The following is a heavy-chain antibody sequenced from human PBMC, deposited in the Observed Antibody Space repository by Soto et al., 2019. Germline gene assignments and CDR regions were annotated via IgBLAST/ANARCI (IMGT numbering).Heavy chain of an antibody. CDR3: ARDLNWFDP. V-gene: IGHV3-53*01. CDR1: GFTVSSNY. CDR2: IYSGGST. J-gene: IGHJ5*02. Sequence: GESLKISCAASGFTVSSNYMSWVRQAPGKGLEWVSVIYSGGSTYYADSVKGRFTISRDNSKNTLYLQMNSLRAEDTAVYYCARDLNWFDPWGQGTLVTVSS.